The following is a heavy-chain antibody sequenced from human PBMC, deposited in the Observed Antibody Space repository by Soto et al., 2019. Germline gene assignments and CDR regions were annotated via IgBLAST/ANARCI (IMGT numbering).Heavy chain of an antibody. CDR1: GYTFTSYA. J-gene: IGHJ4*02. V-gene: IGHV1-3*01. CDR3: ARVVSGWYIFDY. CDR2: INAGNGNT. D-gene: IGHD6-19*01. Sequence: ASVKVSCKASGYTFTSYAMHWVRQAPGRRLEWMGWINAGNGNTKYSQKFQGRFTITRETSASTAYMERSSLRSEDTAVYYCARVVSGWYIFDYWGQGTLVTVSS.